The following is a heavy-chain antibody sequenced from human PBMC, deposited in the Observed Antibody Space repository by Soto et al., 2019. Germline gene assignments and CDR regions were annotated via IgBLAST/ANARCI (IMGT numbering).Heavy chain of an antibody. J-gene: IGHJ4*02. CDR3: ASQHIAVAGNIDY. CDR2: INSDGSST. Sequence: VQLVESGGGLVQPGGSLRLSCAASGFTFSSYWMHWVRQAPGKGLVWVSRINSDGSSTSYADSVKGRFTISRDNAKNTLYLQMNSLRAEDTAVYYCASQHIAVAGNIDYWGQGTLVTVSS. V-gene: IGHV3-74*01. D-gene: IGHD6-19*01. CDR1: GFTFSSYW.